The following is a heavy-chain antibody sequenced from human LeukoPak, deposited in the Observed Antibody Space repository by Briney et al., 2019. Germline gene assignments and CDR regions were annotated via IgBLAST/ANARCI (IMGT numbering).Heavy chain of an antibody. CDR1: EFSFSNYA. J-gene: IGHJ4*02. D-gene: IGHD6-13*01. V-gene: IGHV3-23*01. Sequence: PGGSLRLSYAASEFSFSNYAMTWVRQAPGKGLEWVSSIIGSGGSTYYADSVKGRFTISRDNSKNTLYLQMNSLRAEDTAVYYCAKSLAAAGRMYFDYWGQGNMVTVSS. CDR3: AKSLAAAGRMYFDY. CDR2: IIGSGGST.